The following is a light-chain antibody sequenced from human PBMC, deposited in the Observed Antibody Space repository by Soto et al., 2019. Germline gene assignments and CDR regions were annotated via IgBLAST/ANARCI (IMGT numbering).Light chain of an antibody. CDR1: QSVSSSY. J-gene: IGKJ1*01. CDR3: QQYHSSPRT. V-gene: IGKV3-20*01. Sequence: EIVLTQSPGTLSLSPGERATLSCRASQSVSSSYLAWYQQKPGQAPRLLIYGASSRATGIPDRFSGSGSGTDFTLTISRLEPVDFAVYYCQQYHSSPRTFGQGTKVEIK. CDR2: GAS.